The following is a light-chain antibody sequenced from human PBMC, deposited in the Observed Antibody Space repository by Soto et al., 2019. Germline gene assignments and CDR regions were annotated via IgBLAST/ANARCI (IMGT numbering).Light chain of an antibody. CDR2: DTS. CDR1: QSVRSY. V-gene: IGKV3-11*01. J-gene: IGKJ5*01. CDR3: QQRYNWPPIT. Sequence: EIVLTQSPATLSLSPGERANLSCRASQSVRSYLAWYQQKPGQAPRLLISDTSNRATGIPARFSGSGSGTNFTLNISSLEPEDFAVYYCQQRYNWPPITFGQGTRLEIK.